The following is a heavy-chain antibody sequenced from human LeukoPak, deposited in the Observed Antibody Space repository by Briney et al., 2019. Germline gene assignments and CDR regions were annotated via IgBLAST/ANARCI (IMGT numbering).Heavy chain of an antibody. CDR3: ARGAETLWSGYRRTNWFDP. CDR2: ISGSGGST. J-gene: IGHJ5*02. V-gene: IGHV3-23*01. Sequence: GGSLRLSCAASGFTFSSYAMSWVRQAPGKGLEWVSAISGSGGSTYYADSVKGRFTISRDNAKNSLYLQMNSLRVEDTAVYYCARGAETLWSGYRRTNWFDPWGRGTLVTVSS. CDR1: GFTFSSYA. D-gene: IGHD3-3*01.